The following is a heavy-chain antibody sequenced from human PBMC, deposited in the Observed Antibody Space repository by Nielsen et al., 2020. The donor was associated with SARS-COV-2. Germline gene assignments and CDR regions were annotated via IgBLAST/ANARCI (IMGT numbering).Heavy chain of an antibody. Sequence: GESLKISCAASGFTFSSYAMSWVRQAPGKGLEWVAVISYDGSNKYYADSVKGRFTISRDNSKNTLYLQMNSLRAEDTAVYYCAKDRDYDILTGLFDYWGQGTLVTVSS. V-gene: IGHV3-30*18. J-gene: IGHJ4*02. CDR3: AKDRDYDILTGLFDY. CDR2: ISYDGSNK. D-gene: IGHD3-9*01. CDR1: GFTFSSYA.